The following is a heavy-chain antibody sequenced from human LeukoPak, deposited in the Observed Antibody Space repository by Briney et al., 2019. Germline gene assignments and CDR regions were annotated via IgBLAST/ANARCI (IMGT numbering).Heavy chain of an antibody. CDR1: GFTVSSNY. CDR2: IYSGGST. D-gene: IGHD2-8*01. V-gene: IGHV3-53*01. Sequence: GGSLRLSCAASGFTVSSNYMSWVRQAPGKGLEWVSVIYSGGSTYYADSVKGRFTISRDNSKNTLYLQMNSLRAEDTAVYYCARQTKYYYYMDVWGKGTTVTISS. J-gene: IGHJ6*03. CDR3: ARQTKYYYYMDV.